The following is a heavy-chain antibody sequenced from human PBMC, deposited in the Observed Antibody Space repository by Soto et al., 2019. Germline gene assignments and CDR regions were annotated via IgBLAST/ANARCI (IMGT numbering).Heavy chain of an antibody. CDR1: GFTFSDYY. CDR2: ISSSSSYT. Sequence: HVQLVESGGGLVKPGGSLRLSCAASGFTFSDYYMSWIRQAPGKGLEWVSYISSSSSYTNYADSVKGRFTISRDNAKNSLYLQMNSLRAEDTAVYYCARQYLYGDYGRNWYFDLWGRGTLVTVSS. CDR3: ARQYLYGDYGRNWYFDL. D-gene: IGHD4-17*01. J-gene: IGHJ2*01. V-gene: IGHV3-11*06.